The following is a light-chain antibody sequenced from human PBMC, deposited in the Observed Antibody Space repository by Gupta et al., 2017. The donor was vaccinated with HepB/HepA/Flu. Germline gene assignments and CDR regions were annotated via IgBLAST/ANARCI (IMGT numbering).Light chain of an antibody. CDR2: AAS. Sequence: DIQMTQSPSSLSASVGDRVTITCRASQSISSYLNWYQQKPGKAPKLLIYAASSLQSGVPSRFSGSGSGTDFTLTISMRQPEDFATYYCQQSDSTLGTFGQGTKVEIK. CDR3: QQSDSTLGT. J-gene: IGKJ1*01. V-gene: IGKV1-39*01. CDR1: QSISSY.